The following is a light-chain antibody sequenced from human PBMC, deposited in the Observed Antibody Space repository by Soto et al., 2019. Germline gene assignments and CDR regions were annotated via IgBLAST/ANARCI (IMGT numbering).Light chain of an antibody. V-gene: IGKV3-20*01. J-gene: IGKJ1*01. CDR2: GAS. CDR1: QSVNSSY. CDR3: QQYGNSPQT. Sequence: IVLTQSPGTLSLSPGERFTLSCRASQSVNSSYLAWYQHKPGQAPRLLIYGASTRATGIPDRFSGSGSGTDFTLTIARLEPGDFAVYYCQQYGNSPQTFGQGTKVDIK.